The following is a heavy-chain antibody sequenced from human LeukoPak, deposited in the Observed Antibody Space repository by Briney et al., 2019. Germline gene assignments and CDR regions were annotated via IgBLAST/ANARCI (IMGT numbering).Heavy chain of an antibody. CDR2: IYYSGST. CDR1: GGSVSSGTYY. CDR3: TRSTNLEAFDI. J-gene: IGHJ3*02. D-gene: IGHD2-8*01. V-gene: IGHV4-61*01. Sequence: SETLSLTCTVSGGSVSSGTYYWSWIRQPPGRGLEWIGYIYYSGSTNYNPSLKSRVTVSVDTSKNQCSLKLSSVTTADTAVYYCTRSTNLEAFDIWGQGTMVTVSS.